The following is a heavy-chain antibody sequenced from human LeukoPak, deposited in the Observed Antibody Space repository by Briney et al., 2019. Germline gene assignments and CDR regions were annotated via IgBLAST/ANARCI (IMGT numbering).Heavy chain of an antibody. D-gene: IGHD2-2*01. CDR1: GGSVSCGVYY. CDR2: IYYSGST. V-gene: IGHV4-30-4*08. CDR3: ARHSTNCISTSCYEFDY. Sequence: SQTVSLPCSVSGGSVSCGVYYWSWLRQPPGKGLEWIGYIYYSGSTYYNPSLKGRVTISVDTSKSQFSLKLSSVTAADTAVYNCARHSTNCISTSCYEFDYWGQGTLVTVSS. J-gene: IGHJ4*02.